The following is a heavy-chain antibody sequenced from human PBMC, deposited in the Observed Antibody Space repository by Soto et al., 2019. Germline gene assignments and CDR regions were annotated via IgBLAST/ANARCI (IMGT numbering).Heavy chain of an antibody. Sequence: QVQLVQSGAEVKKPGASVKVSCKASGYTFTSYGISWVRQAPGQGLEWMGWISAYNGNTNYAQKLQGRVTMTTDTSTSTAYMELRSLRSDDTAVYYCATELQYQLLSWAPLGFDYWGQGTLVTVSS. CDR2: ISAYNGNT. CDR1: GYTFTSYG. J-gene: IGHJ4*02. CDR3: ATELQYQLLSWAPLGFDY. V-gene: IGHV1-18*01. D-gene: IGHD2-2*01.